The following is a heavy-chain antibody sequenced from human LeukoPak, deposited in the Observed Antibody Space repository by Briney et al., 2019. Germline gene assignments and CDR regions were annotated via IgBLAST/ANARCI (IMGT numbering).Heavy chain of an antibody. V-gene: IGHV3-23*01. J-gene: IGHJ3*02. CDR1: EFTFSSYA. D-gene: IGHD4-17*01. Sequence: PGGSLRLSCAGSEFTFSSYAMSWVRRAPGKGLEWVSTISGSGDNTYYADSVKGRFTVSRDNSENTLSLQMNSLRAEDTALYYCAKDLSTVTFDAFDMWGQGTMVTVSS. CDR3: AKDLSTVTFDAFDM. CDR2: ISGSGDNT.